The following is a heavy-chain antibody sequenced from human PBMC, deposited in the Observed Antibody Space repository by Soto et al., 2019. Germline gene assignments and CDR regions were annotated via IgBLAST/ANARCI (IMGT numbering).Heavy chain of an antibody. CDR1: GGTFSSYT. J-gene: IGHJ4*02. Sequence: QVQLVQSGAEVKKPGSSVKVSCKASGGTFSSYTISWVRQAPGQGLEWMGRIIPILGIANYAQKFQGRVTITADKSTSTAYMELSSLRSEDTAVYYCARDGGCSSTSCYGSIDYWGQGTLVPVSS. V-gene: IGHV1-69*08. CDR2: IIPILGIA. D-gene: IGHD2-2*01. CDR3: ARDGGCSSTSCYGSIDY.